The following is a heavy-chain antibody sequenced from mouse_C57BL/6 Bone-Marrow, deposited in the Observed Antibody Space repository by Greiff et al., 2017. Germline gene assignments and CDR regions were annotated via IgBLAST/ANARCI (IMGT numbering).Heavy chain of an antibody. CDR1: GFTFSSYG. Sequence: DVKLVESGGDLVKPGGSLKLSCAASGFTFSSYGMSWVRQTPDKRLEWVATISSGGSYTYYPDSVKGRFTISRDNAKNTLYLQMSSLKSEDTAMYYCARQYYGSSRYWYFDVWGTGTTVTVSS. CDR3: ARQYYGSSRYWYFDV. V-gene: IGHV5-6*02. D-gene: IGHD1-1*01. CDR2: ISSGGSYT. J-gene: IGHJ1*03.